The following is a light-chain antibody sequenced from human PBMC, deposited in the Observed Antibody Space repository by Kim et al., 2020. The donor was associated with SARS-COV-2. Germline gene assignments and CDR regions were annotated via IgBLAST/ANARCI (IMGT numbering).Light chain of an antibody. CDR1: NIGSKS. V-gene: IGLV3-21*04. CDR2: YDA. CDR3: QVWDSSSEHWV. Sequence: SYELTQPPSVSVAPGKTARITCGGNNIGSKSVHWYQQKPGQAPVLVIYYDADRPSGIPERFSGSNSGNTATLTISRVEAVDEADYYCQVWDSSSEHWVFG. J-gene: IGLJ3*02.